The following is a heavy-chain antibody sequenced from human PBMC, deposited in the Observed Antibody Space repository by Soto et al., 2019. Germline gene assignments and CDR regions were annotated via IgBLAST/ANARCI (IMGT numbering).Heavy chain of an antibody. CDR2: ISRSSDYR. Sequence: GSLRLSCAASGFTFSTYSMNWVRQAPGKGLDWVSSISRSSDYRYYADSLKGRFTISRDNAKNSLYLQMNTLRAEDTAMSYCAGEPFYYYGLEVWGQGTTVTVSS. CDR3: AGEPFYYYGLEV. V-gene: IGHV3-21*01. J-gene: IGHJ6*02. CDR1: GFTFSTYS.